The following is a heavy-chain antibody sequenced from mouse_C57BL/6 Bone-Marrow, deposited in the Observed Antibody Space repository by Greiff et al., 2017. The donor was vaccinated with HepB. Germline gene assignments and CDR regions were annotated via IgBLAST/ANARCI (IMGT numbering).Heavy chain of an antibody. J-gene: IGHJ3*01. Sequence: EVKLMESGPVLVKPGASVKMSCKASGYTFTDYYMNWVKQSHGKSLEWIGVINPYNGGTSYNQKFKGKATLTVDKSSSTAYMELNSLTSEDSAVYYCARSPCYYSNSLFAYWGQGTLVTVSA. CDR1: GYTFTDYY. D-gene: IGHD2-5*01. CDR3: ARSPCYYSNSLFAY. CDR2: INPYNGGT. V-gene: IGHV1-19*01.